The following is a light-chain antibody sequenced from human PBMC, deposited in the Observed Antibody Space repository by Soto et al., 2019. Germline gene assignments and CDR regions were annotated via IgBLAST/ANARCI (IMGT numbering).Light chain of an antibody. V-gene: IGKV3-20*01. CDR2: GAS. J-gene: IGKJ4*01. Sequence: EVVLTQSPGTLSLSPGARATLSCRASQFVSSTYLARYQHRPGQAPRLLIYGASSRATGIPDRFSGGGSETDFTLTISRLESEDSAVYYCQQYGLSPFTFGGGTKVEI. CDR3: QQYGLSPFT. CDR1: QFVSSTY.